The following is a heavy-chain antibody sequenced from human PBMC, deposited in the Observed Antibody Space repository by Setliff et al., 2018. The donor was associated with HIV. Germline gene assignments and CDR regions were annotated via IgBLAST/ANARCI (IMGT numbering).Heavy chain of an antibody. CDR1: GFTFSDYP. Sequence: GGSLRLSCAASGFTFSDYPMNWVRQAPGKGLEWVSHIYPDSNNIDYTDSVKGRFTKDTSKNQVVLTMTNMDPVDTATYYCAHILQHPFSHFYYYFYMDVWGEGTTVTVSS. V-gene: IGHV3-48*04. J-gene: IGHJ6*03. CDR2: IYPDSNNI. D-gene: IGHD3-3*02. CDR3: AHILQHPFSHFYYYFYMDV.